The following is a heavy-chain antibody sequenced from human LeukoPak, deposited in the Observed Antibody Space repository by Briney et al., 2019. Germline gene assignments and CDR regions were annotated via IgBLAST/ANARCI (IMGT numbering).Heavy chain of an antibody. CDR1: GYSISSGYY. D-gene: IGHD5-12*01. J-gene: IGHJ3*02. Sequence: SETLSLTCAVSGYSISSGYYWGWIRQPPGKGLEWIGSIYHSGSTYYNPSLKSRVTISVDTSKNQFSLKLSSVTAADTAVYYCARDDNSGYSDDAFDIWGQGTLVTVSS. CDR2: IYHSGST. CDR3: ARDDNSGYSDDAFDI. V-gene: IGHV4-38-2*02.